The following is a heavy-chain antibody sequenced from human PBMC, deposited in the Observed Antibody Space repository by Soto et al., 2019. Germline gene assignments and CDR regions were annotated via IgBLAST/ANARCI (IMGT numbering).Heavy chain of an antibody. V-gene: IGHV1-18*01. J-gene: IGHJ6*02. CDR1: GYSFTTHD. D-gene: IGHD3-22*01. CDR3: AGGRIVVVGSRAYYGMDV. CDR2: ISTDRGDT. Sequence: QVQLVQSGAEVKKPGASVKVSCKASGYSFTTHDITWLRQAPGKGLEWVGGISTDRGDTIYPQNLQGRVTMTTDSSTSTVYMELKSLRPEDTAVYYCAGGRIVVVGSRAYYGMDVWGQGTTVTVSS.